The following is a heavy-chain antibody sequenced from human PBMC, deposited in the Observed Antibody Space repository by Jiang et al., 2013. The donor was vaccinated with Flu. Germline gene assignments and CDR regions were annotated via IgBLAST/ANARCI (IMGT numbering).Heavy chain of an antibody. Sequence: GLVWVSRINSDGSSTSYADSVKGRFTISRDNAKNTLYLQMNSLRAEDTAVYYCSKGPDSSGYHWGQGTLVTVSS. CDR3: SKGPDSSGYH. D-gene: IGHD3-22*01. CDR2: INSDGSST. J-gene: IGHJ4*02. V-gene: IGHV3-74*01.